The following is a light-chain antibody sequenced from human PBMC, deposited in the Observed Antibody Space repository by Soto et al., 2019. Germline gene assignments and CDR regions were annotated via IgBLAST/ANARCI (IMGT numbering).Light chain of an antibody. J-gene: IGLJ3*02. CDR3: ATWDDGLNWV. Sequence: QSVLTQPPSASGTPGQRDIVSCSGSNSNIGRNHVYWYQQLPGTAPKLLIHTTSARPSGVPDRFSGSKSGTSASLTISGLRSDDEADYYCATWDDGLNWVFGGGTQLTVL. CDR2: TTS. CDR1: NSNIGRNH. V-gene: IGLV1-47*01.